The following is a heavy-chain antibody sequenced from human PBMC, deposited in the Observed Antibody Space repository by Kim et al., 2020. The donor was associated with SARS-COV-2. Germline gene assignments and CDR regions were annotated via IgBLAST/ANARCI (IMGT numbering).Heavy chain of an antibody. D-gene: IGHD2-2*01. CDR1: GGTFSSYA. J-gene: IGHJ6*02. CDR3: ARVGRYCSSTSCYGGDYYYYYGMDV. Sequence: SVKVSCKASGGTFSSYAISWVRQAPGQGLEWMGGIIPIFGTANYAQKFQGRVTITADESTSTAYMELSSLRSEDTAVYYCARVGRYCSSTSCYGGDYYYYYGMDVWGQGTTGTVS. V-gene: IGHV1-69*13. CDR2: IIPIFGTA.